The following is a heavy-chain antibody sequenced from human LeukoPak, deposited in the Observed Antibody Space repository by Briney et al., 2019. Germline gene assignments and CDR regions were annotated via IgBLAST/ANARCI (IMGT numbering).Heavy chain of an antibody. CDR3: ARVEGAVAYYFDY. V-gene: IGHV3-7*01. CDR1: GFTLSRYW. Sequence: HPGGSVRLSCAASGFTLSRYWMSWVRQAAGKGLELVASIKQDGREQYYVDSVKGRFTISRDNAKNSLYRQMNSLRAEDKAVYYCARVEGAVAYYFDYWGQGTLVTVSS. J-gene: IGHJ4*02. CDR2: IKQDGREQ. D-gene: IGHD6-19*01.